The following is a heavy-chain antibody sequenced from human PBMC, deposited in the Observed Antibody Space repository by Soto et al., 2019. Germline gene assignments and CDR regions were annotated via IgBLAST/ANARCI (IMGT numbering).Heavy chain of an antibody. Sequence: PGGSLRLSCAASGFTFSTYWMHWVRQGPGKGLVWVSHIDSDGSSTTYADSVKGRFSISRDNAKNTLYLQMNSLRAEDTAVYYCERENYDILAGYTDAFDVWGRGTMVTVSS. CDR3: ERENYDILAGYTDAFDV. V-gene: IGHV3-74*01. CDR1: GFTFSTYW. J-gene: IGHJ3*01. D-gene: IGHD3-9*01. CDR2: IDSDGSST.